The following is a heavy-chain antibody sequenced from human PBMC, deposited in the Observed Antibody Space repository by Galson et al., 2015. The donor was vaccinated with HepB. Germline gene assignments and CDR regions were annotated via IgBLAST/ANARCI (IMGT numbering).Heavy chain of an antibody. Sequence: SETLSLTCSVSHGSINNYYWSWIRQSPGNRLEWIGYIYYNGDTTYNPSLGYRVGMSVDTSINQVSLWLTSVTAADTAVYYCARHPGRGSVGYAFDLWGQGTPVTVS. CDR2: IYYNGDT. CDR3: ARHPGRGSVGYAFDL. CDR1: HGSINNYY. J-gene: IGHJ4*02. V-gene: IGHV4-59*08. D-gene: IGHD5-12*01.